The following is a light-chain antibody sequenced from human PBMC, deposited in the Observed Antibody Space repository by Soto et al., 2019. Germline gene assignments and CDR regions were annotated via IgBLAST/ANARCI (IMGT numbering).Light chain of an antibody. V-gene: IGKV3-20*01. CDR3: QHYGSSRT. J-gene: IGKJ1*01. CDR1: QSVFNNH. Sequence: EIVLTQSPGTLSLSPGERATLSCRASQSVFNNHIGWYQQKPGQAPRRLIFGASFRATGIPDRFSGSGSGTDFTLTISRLEPEDFAVYYCQHYGSSRTFGQGTKVDIK. CDR2: GAS.